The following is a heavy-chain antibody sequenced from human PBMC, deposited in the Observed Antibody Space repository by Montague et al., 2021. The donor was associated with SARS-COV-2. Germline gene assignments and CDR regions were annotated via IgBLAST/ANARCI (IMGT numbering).Heavy chain of an antibody. V-gene: IGHV4-39*01. CDR1: GGSISSSSYY. CDR2: IDYSGST. Sequence: SETLSLTCTVSGGSISSSSYYWGWIRQPPGKGLEWIGSIDYSGSTYYXPSLKSRVTISVDTSKNQFSLKLSSVTAADTAVYYRARKASRGITIFGVVTAPYYLTSGGKETRVTVS. D-gene: IGHD3-3*01. CDR3: ARKASRGITIFGVVTAPYYLTS. J-gene: IGHJ4*02.